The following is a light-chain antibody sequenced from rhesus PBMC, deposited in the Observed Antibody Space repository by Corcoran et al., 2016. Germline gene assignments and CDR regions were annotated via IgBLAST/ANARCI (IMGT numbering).Light chain of an antibody. Sequence: QAAPTQSPSVSGSPGQSVTISCTGTSSNIGGYNRVSWFQQHPGKAPKLIIYEVSKRPSGVSDRFSGSKSGNSASLTISGLQAEDEADYYSSSSAGSTTYIFGSGTRLTVL. CDR1: SSNIGGYNR. V-gene: IGLV2-13*03. J-gene: IGLJ1*01. CDR2: EVS. CDR3: SSSAGSTTYI.